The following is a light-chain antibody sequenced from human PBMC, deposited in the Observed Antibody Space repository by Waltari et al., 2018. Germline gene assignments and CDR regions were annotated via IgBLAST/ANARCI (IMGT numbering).Light chain of an antibody. J-gene: IGKJ2*01. Sequence: DIVMTQSPLSLPVTPGEPASISCSSSQRLLHSIGQIFFDWYLQKPGQSPQLLIYLGSNRASGVPDRFSGSRSGTDFTLKISRVEAEDVGVYYCMQALQTPYTFGQGTKLEIK. CDR2: LGS. CDR1: QRLLHSIGQIF. CDR3: MQALQTPYT. V-gene: IGKV2-28*01.